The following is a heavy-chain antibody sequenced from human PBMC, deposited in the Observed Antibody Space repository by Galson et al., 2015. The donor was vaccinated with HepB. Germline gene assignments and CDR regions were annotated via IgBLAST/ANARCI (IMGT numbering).Heavy chain of an antibody. Sequence: SLRLSCAASGFTFSSYAMHWVRQAPGKGLEWVAVISYDGSNKYYADSVKGRFTISRDNSKNTLYLQMNSLRAEDTAVYYCARVSCSSTSCQGYFDYWGQGTLVTVSS. CDR1: GFTFSSYA. CDR3: ARVSCSSTSCQGYFDY. V-gene: IGHV3-30-3*01. CDR2: ISYDGSNK. J-gene: IGHJ4*02. D-gene: IGHD2-2*01.